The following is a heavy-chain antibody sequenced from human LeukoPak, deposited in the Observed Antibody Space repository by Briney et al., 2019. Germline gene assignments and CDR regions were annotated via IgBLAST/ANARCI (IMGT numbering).Heavy chain of an antibody. J-gene: IGHJ3*02. CDR1: GGSISSGSYY. CDR2: IYYSGST. CDR3: ARMIYYSSTSCYRSSAFDI. Sequence: SETLSLTCTVSGGSISSGSYYWSWIRQPPGKGLEWIGYIYYSGSTNYNPSLKSRVTISVDTSKNQFSLKLSSVTAADTAVYYCARMIYYSSTSCYRSSAFDIWGQGTMVTVSS. D-gene: IGHD2-2*02. V-gene: IGHV4-61*01.